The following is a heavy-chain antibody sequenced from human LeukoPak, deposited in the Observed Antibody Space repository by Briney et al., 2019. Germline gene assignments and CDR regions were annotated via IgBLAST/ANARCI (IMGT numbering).Heavy chain of an antibody. Sequence: ASVKVSCKASGYTFTSYYMHWVRQAPGQGLEXXXXXNPSGGSTSYAQKFQGRVTMTRDTSTSTVYMELSSLRSEDTAVYYCARNCGGDRPDPRIFDYWGQGTLVTVSS. CDR2: XNPSGGST. J-gene: IGHJ4*02. V-gene: IGHV1-46*01. CDR1: GYTFTSYY. CDR3: ARNCGGDRPDPRIFDY. D-gene: IGHD2-21*02.